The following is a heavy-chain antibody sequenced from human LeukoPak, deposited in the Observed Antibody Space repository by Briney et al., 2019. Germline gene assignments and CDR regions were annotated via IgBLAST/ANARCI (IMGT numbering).Heavy chain of an antibody. CDR3: ARNFDS. J-gene: IGHJ4*02. V-gene: IGHV3-48*02. CDR2: IGSRSGTI. CDR1: GFTFSSYN. Sequence: TGGSLRLSCAASGFTFSSYNMNWVRQAPGKGLEWVSFIGSRSGTIYYADSVKGRFTISRDNAKNSLYLQMNSLRDEDTAVYYCARNFDSWGQGTLVTVSS.